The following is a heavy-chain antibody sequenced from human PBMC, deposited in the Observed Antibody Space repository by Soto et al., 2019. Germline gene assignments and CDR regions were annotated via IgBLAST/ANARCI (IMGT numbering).Heavy chain of an antibody. CDR3: AKDGSEEQLVWFFDY. J-gene: IGHJ4*02. Sequence: PGGSLRLSCAASGFTFSSYGMHWVRQAPGKGLEWVAVISYDGSNKYYADSVKGRFTISRDNSKNTLYLQMNSLRAEDTAVYYCAKDGSEEQLVWFFDYWGQGTLVTVSS. D-gene: IGHD6-6*01. CDR2: ISYDGSNK. CDR1: GFTFSSYG. V-gene: IGHV3-30*18.